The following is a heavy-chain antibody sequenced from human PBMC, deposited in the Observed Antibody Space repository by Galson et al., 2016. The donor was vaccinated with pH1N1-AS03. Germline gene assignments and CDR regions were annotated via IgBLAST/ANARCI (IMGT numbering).Heavy chain of an antibody. CDR1: GYTFSTYG. CDR3: AIDRGFRTDTFDI. D-gene: IGHD1-1*01. CDR2: ISGYDDDT. V-gene: IGHV1-18*04. Sequence: SVKVSCKDSGYTFSTYGVSWVRQAPGQGLEWMGWISGYDDDTHYAQNVAGRVTMTTDKSTSTVSMELRSLRSDDTAVYYCAIDRGFRTDTFDIWGQGTWVTVSS. J-gene: IGHJ3*02.